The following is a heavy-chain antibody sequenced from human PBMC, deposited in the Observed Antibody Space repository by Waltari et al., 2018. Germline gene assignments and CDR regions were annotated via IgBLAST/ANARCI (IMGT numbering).Heavy chain of an antibody. J-gene: IGHJ4*02. D-gene: IGHD3-3*01. V-gene: IGHV1-46*01. CDR2: INPSGGST. CDR1: GYTFTSYY. Sequence: QVQLVQSGAEVKKPGASVKVSCKAAGYTFTSYYMHWVRQAPGQGREWMGIINPSGGSTSYAQKFQGRVTMTRDTSTSTVYMELSSLRSEDTAVYYCAREGTSWSYLDYWGQGTLVTVSS. CDR3: AREGTSWSYLDY.